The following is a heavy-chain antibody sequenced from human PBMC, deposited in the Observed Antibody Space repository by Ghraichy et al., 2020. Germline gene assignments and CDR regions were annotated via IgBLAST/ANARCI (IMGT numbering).Heavy chain of an antibody. J-gene: IGHJ4*02. Sequence: SETLSLTCAVYGGSFSGYYWSWIRQPPGKGLEWIGEINHSGSTNYNPSLKSRVTISVDTSKNQFSLKLSSVTAADTAVYYCARRRLRYVLRYFDYWGQGTLVTVSS. V-gene: IGHV4-34*01. D-gene: IGHD5-12*01. CDR2: INHSGST. CDR3: ARRRLRYVLRYFDY. CDR1: GGSFSGYY.